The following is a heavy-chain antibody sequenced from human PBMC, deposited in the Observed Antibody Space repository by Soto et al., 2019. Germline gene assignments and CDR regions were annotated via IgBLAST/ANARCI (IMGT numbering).Heavy chain of an antibody. V-gene: IGHV4-30-2*01. CDR3: ARDNGYSYGYTLDH. Sequence: SETLSLTCAVSGGSISSGGYSWSWIRQPPGKGLEWIGYIYHSGSTYYNPSLKSRVTISVDRSKNQFSLKLSSVTAADSAVYYCARDNGYSYGYTLDHWGQGTLVTVSS. D-gene: IGHD5-18*01. CDR2: IYHSGST. J-gene: IGHJ4*02. CDR1: GGSISSGGYS.